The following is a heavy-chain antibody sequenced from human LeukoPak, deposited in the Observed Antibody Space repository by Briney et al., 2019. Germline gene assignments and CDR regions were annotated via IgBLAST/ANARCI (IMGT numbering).Heavy chain of an antibody. V-gene: IGHV1-24*01. D-gene: IGHD6-19*01. Sequence: ASVKVSCKVSGYTLTELSMFWVRQAPGKGLEWMGSFDPEDGRTVYAQKFPGRVTMTEDTSTDTAYMELSSLRSEDTAVYYCATGYLVTAGLMDVWGQGTTVTVSS. CDR1: GYTLTELS. CDR2: FDPEDGRT. CDR3: ATGYLVTAGLMDV. J-gene: IGHJ6*02.